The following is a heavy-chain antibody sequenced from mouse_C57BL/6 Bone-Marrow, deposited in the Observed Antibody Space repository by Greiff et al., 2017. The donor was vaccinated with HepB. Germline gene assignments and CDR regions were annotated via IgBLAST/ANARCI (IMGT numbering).Heavy chain of an antibody. D-gene: IGHD2-4*01. V-gene: IGHV5-15*01. Sequence: EVKLMESGGGLVQPGGSLKLSCAASGFTFSDYGMAWVRQAPRKGPEWVAFISNLAYSIYYADTVTGRFTIARENAKNTLYLEMSSLRSEDTAMYYCARQGVYYDYDSWYFDVWGTGTTVTVSS. J-gene: IGHJ1*03. CDR1: GFTFSDYG. CDR2: ISNLAYSI. CDR3: ARQGVYYDYDSWYFDV.